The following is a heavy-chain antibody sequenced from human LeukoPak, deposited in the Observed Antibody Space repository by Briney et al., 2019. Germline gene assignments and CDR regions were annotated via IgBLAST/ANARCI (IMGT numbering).Heavy chain of an antibody. CDR2: INSDGSST. CDR1: GFTFSSYW. Sequence: PGGSLRLSCAASGFTFSSYWMHWVRQAPGKGLVWVSRINSDGSSTSYADSVKGRFTISRDNAKNTLYLQMNSLRAEDTAVYYCARDQASGLRYFDWLLWTLIDYWGQGTLVTVSS. CDR3: ARDQASGLRYFDWLLWTLIDY. J-gene: IGHJ4*02. D-gene: IGHD3-9*01. V-gene: IGHV3-74*01.